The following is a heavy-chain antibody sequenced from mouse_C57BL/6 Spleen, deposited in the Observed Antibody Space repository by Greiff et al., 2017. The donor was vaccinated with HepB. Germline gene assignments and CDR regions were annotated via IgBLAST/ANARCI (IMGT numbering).Heavy chain of an antibody. CDR3: ARSNYYGSSYVGNYFDY. J-gene: IGHJ2*01. D-gene: IGHD1-1*01. Sequence: VQLQQSGPVLVKPGASVKMSCKASGYTFTDYYMNWVKQSHGKSLEWIGVINPYNGGTSYNQKFKGKATLTVDKSSSTAYMELNSLTSEDSAVYYCARSNYYGSSYVGNYFDYWGQGTTLTVSS. CDR1: GYTFTDYY. V-gene: IGHV1-19*01. CDR2: INPYNGGT.